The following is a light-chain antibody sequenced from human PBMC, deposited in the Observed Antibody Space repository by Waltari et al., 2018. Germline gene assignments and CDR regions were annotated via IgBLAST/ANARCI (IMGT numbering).Light chain of an antibody. J-gene: IGLJ2*01. CDR3: QSYDTSLSVV. CDR2: GTS. Sequence: QSVLTPPPSVSGAPGPRVPHPCTGRWSNPGAGYGGHWYPQPPGKAPKLLIYGTSTRPPGVPDRFFGSQSGTSASLAITALQAEDEAEYYCQSYDTSLSVVFGGGTKLTVL. CDR1: WSNPGAGYG. V-gene: IGLV1-40*01.